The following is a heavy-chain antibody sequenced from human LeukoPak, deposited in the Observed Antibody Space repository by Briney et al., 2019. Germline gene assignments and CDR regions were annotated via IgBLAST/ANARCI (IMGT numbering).Heavy chain of an antibody. V-gene: IGHV1-46*01. Sequence: ASVKVSCKASGYTLTSYYMHWVRQAPGQGLEWMGIINPSGGSTSYAQKFQGRVTMTRDTSTSTVYMELSSLRSEDTAVYYCARAYQLLSLGYYYYMDVWGKGTTVTVSS. J-gene: IGHJ6*03. D-gene: IGHD2-2*01. CDR2: INPSGGST. CDR3: ARAYQLLSLGYYYYMDV. CDR1: GYTLTSYY.